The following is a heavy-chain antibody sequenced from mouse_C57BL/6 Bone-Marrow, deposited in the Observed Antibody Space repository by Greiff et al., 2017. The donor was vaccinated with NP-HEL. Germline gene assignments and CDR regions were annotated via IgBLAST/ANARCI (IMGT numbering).Heavy chain of an antibody. V-gene: IGHV1-63*01. D-gene: IGHD2-3*01. CDR3: ARRKSDGYSFDY. J-gene: IGHJ2*01. Sequence: QVQLKESGAELVRPGTSVKMSCKASGYTVTNDGRGGAKQRPGQGLEGSGEIYPGGGYTNYNEKFKGKATLTADKSSSTAYMQFSSLTSEDSAIYYCARRKSDGYSFDYWGQGTTLTVSS. CDR1: GYTVTNDG. CDR2: IYPGGGYT.